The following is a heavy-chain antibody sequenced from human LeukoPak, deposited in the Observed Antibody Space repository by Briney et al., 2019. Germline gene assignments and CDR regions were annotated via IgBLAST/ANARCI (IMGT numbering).Heavy chain of an antibody. V-gene: IGHV5-51*01. D-gene: IGHD3-10*01. CDR2: IYPGDSDT. J-gene: IGHJ4*02. CDR1: GNRFTNYW. Sequence: GESLKISCKGSGNRFTNYWIGWVRQMPGKGLEWMGIIYPGDSDTRYSPSFQGQVTISADKSISTAYLHWSSLKASDTAMYYCARQAGSGTYYFDYWGQGTPVTVSS. CDR3: ARQAGSGTYYFDY.